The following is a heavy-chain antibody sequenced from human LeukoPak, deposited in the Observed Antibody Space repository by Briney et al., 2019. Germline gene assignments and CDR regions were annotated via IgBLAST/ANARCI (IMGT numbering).Heavy chain of an antibody. D-gene: IGHD1-1*01. J-gene: IGHJ4*02. CDR1: GFTFSDYY. Sequence: GGSLRLSCAASGFTFSDYYMSWIRQAPGKGLERVSYISSSGSTIYYADSVKGRFTISRDNAKNSLYLQMNSLRAEDTAVYYCARVFRTGTFPYDYWGQGTLVTVSS. CDR2: ISSSGSTI. CDR3: ARVFRTGTFPYDY. V-gene: IGHV3-11*01.